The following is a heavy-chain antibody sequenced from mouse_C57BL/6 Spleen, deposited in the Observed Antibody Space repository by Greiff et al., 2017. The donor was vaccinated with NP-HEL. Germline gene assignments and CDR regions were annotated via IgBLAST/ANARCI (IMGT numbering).Heavy chain of an antibody. D-gene: IGHD2-1*01. J-gene: IGHJ4*01. CDR3: AKADYYGNLYAMDY. CDR1: GFSLTSYG. CDR2: IWRGGST. V-gene: IGHV2-5*01. Sequence: VQGVESGPGLVQPSQSLSITCTVSGFSLTSYGVHWVRQSPGKGLEWLGVIWRGGSTDYNAAFMSRLSITKDNSKSQVFFKMNSLQADDTAIYYCAKADYYGNLYAMDYWGQGTSVTVSS.